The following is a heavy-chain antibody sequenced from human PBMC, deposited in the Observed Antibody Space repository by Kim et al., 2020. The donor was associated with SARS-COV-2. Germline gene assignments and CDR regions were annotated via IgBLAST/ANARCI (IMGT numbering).Heavy chain of an antibody. V-gene: IGHV4-34*01. CDR1: GGSFSGYY. Sequence: SETLSLTCAVYGGSFSGYYWSWIRQPPGKGLEWIGEINHSGSTNYNPSLKSRVTISVDTSKNQFSLKLSSVTAADTAVYYCARVARRPKEWLRFGGRGYYFDYWGQGTLVTVSS. CDR2: INHSGST. J-gene: IGHJ4*02. CDR3: ARVARRPKEWLRFGGRGYYFDY. D-gene: IGHD5-12*01.